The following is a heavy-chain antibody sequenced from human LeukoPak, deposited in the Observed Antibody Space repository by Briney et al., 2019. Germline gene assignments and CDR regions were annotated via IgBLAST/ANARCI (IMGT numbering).Heavy chain of an antibody. D-gene: IGHD6-19*01. J-gene: IGHJ4*02. CDR3: VRGGAGWFFDY. Sequence: GGSLRLSCAASGFTFSRYWMSWVRQAPGKGLEWVANIKKDGSEKYYVDSVRGRFTISRDNSENSVQLQMSSLRTEDTAIYYCVRGGAGWFFDYWGQGTLLTVSS. CDR2: IKKDGSEK. CDR1: GFTFSRYW. V-gene: IGHV3-7*01.